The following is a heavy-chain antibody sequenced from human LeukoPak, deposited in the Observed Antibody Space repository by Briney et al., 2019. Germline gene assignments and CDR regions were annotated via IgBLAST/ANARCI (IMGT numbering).Heavy chain of an antibody. V-gene: IGHV3-23*01. CDR1: GFTFSSYA. CDR2: IIGSGGST. Sequence: GGSLRLSCAASGFTFSSYAMSWVRQAPGKGLEWVSAIIGSGGSTYYADSVKGRFTISRDNSKNTMYLQMNSLRAEDTAVYYCANPPWTYYYDSSGPGAFDIWGQGTMVTVSS. CDR3: ANPPWTYYYDSSGPGAFDI. J-gene: IGHJ3*02. D-gene: IGHD3-22*01.